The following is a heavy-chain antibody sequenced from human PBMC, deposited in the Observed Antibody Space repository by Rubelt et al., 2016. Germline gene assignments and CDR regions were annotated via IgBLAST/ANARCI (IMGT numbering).Heavy chain of an antibody. J-gene: IGHJ6*02. CDR3: ARMMSMTTVTTSYYYGMDV. V-gene: IGHV3-30*04. CDR2: ISHEGSDK. D-gene: IGHD4-17*01. Sequence: GGGVVQPGRSLRLSCAASGFTFSTYALHWVRQAPGKGLEWVAVISHEGSDKNYADSVKGRFTISRDNSRNTLYLQMRSLRAEDTAVYYCARMMSMTTVTTSYYYGMDVWGQGTTVTVSS. CDR1: GFTFSTYA.